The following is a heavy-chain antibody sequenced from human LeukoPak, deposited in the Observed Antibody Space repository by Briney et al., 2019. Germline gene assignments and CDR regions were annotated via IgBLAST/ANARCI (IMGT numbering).Heavy chain of an antibody. V-gene: IGHV1-46*01. J-gene: IGHJ4*02. CDR2: INPSGGST. CDR1: GYTFTGYY. Sequence: ASVKVSCKASGYTFTGYYMHWVRQAPGQGLEWMGIINPSGGSTSYAQKFQGRVTMTRDMSTSTVYMELSSLRSEDTAVYYCARDEGITPFDYWGQGTLVTVSS. D-gene: IGHD2-15*01. CDR3: ARDEGITPFDY.